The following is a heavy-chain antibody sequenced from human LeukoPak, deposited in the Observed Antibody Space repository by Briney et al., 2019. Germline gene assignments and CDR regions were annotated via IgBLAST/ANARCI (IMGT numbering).Heavy chain of an antibody. CDR2: IWYDGSQR. V-gene: IGHV3-33*01. CDR1: GFTFSTYG. J-gene: IGHJ1*01. CDR3: ASDAVRYPLD. Sequence: GGSLRLSCAASGFTFSTYGMHWVGQAPGKGLEWVAAIWYDGSQRYYAGSVKGRFTISRDNSKKTAYLQMNSLRAEDTAVYYCASDAVRYPLDWGQGTLVTVSS. D-gene: IGHD2-2*02.